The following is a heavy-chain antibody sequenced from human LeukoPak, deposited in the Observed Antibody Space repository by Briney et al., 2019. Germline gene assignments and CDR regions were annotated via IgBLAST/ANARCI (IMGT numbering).Heavy chain of an antibody. J-gene: IGHJ4*02. CDR2: ILSDGSKE. D-gene: IGHD6-13*01. Sequence: GGSLRLSCAASGFTFSSYGMHWVRQAPGKGLEWVAVILSDGSKEFYTDSVKGRFTISRDNSKNTLYLQMNSLRVEDTAVYYCAKPLPGIQAAAPDYWGQGTLVTVSS. V-gene: IGHV3-30*02. CDR3: AKPLPGIQAAAPDY. CDR1: GFTFSSYG.